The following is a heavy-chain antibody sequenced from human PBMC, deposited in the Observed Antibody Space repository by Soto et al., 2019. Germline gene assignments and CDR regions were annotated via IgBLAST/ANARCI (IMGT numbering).Heavy chain of an antibody. D-gene: IGHD2-2*01. Sequence: PSETLSLTCTVSGGSISSYYWSWIRQPAGKGLEWIGRIYTSGSTNYNPSLKSRVTMSVDTSKNQFSLKLSSVTAADTAVYYCARALLEVPAVLSYYYYGMDVWGQGTTVTVSS. CDR3: ARALLEVPAVLSYYYYGMDV. J-gene: IGHJ6*02. V-gene: IGHV4-4*07. CDR1: GGSISSYY. CDR2: IYTSGST.